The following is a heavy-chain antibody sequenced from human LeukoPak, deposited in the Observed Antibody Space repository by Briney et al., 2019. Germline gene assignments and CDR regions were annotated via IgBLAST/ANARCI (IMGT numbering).Heavy chain of an antibody. CDR3: AREDHSKYEY. Sequence: GGSLRLSCAASGFIFSNYWMSWVRQAPGKGLEWVASIEQDGSEKYYMDFVKGRFTISKDNAKDSLYLQINSLRAEDTAVYYCAREDHSKYEYWGQGTPVTVSS. CDR1: GFIFSNYW. D-gene: IGHD4-11*01. V-gene: IGHV3-7*01. J-gene: IGHJ4*02. CDR2: IEQDGSEK.